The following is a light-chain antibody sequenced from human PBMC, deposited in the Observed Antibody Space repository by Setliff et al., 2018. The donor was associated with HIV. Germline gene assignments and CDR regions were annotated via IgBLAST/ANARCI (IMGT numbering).Light chain of an antibody. CDR1: ISDVGGYNY. J-gene: IGLJ1*01. CDR2: DVN. CDR3: SSYTRSSTF. Sequence: QSVLTQPASVSGSPGQSITIFCIGTISDVGGYNYVSWYQQYPGKAPKIMIYDVNKRPSGVPDRFSGSKSGNTASLTISGLQAEDEADYYCSSYTRSSTFFGTGTKVTV. V-gene: IGLV2-14*01.